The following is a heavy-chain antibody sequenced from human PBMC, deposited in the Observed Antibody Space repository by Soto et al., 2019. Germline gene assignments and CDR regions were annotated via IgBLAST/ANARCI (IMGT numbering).Heavy chain of an antibody. CDR3: AKDAVSFDGVWLAHD. J-gene: IGHJ4*02. D-gene: IGHD3-9*01. V-gene: IGHV4-28*03. Sequence: SETLSLTCAVSGYSIGSRNWWGWIRQPPGKGLEWVGYIYYSGSTYYNPSLKSRVTMSVDTSKNQFSLKLSSVTAVDTAVYYCAKDAVSFDGVWLAHDWGQGTVVTVSS. CDR2: IYYSGST. CDR1: GYSIGSRNW.